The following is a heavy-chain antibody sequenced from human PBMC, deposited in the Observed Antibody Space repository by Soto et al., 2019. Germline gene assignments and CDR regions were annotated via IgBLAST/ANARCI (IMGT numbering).Heavy chain of an antibody. D-gene: IGHD3-3*01. CDR3: ASERSSGAFDI. Sequence: QVQLVQSGAEVKKPGASVKVSCKTSGYTFTSYDINWVRQATGQGLERMGWMNPNSGNTANAQKFQGRFTTTRNTSISTAYMELSSLRSADTAVYYWASERSSGAFDIRGQGTMVTVSS. CDR1: GYTFTSYD. CDR2: MNPNSGNT. V-gene: IGHV1-8*01. J-gene: IGHJ3*02.